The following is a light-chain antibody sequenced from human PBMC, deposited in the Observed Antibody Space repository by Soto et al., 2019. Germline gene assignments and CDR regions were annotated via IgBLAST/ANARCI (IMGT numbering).Light chain of an antibody. J-gene: IGKJ1*01. V-gene: IGKV3-15*01. Sequence: MVMTQSPATLSVSPGERVTLSCRTSQNVTSNLAWYQLRPGQTPSLLIYGTSTRAPDIPVRFSGSVSGTEFTLTISTVQSGDSAVYYCQQYDDWGFGPGTKVEIK. CDR3: QQYDDWG. CDR2: GTS. CDR1: QNVTSN.